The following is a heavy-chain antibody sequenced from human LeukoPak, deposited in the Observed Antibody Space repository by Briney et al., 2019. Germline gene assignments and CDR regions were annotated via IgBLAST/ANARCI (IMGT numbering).Heavy chain of an antibody. CDR1: GYTLTELS. J-gene: IGHJ4*02. CDR3: AILTPNYYDSSGPFDY. Sequence: ASVKVSCKVSGYTLTELSMHWVRQAPGKGLEWMGGFDPEDGETIYAQKFQVRVTMTEDTSTDTAYMELSSLRSEDTAVYYCAILTPNYYDSSGPFDYWGQGTLVTVSS. CDR2: FDPEDGET. V-gene: IGHV1-24*01. D-gene: IGHD3-22*01.